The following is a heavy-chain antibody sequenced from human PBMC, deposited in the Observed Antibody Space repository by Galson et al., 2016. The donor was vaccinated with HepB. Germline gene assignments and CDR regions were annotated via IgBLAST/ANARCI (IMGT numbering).Heavy chain of an antibody. V-gene: IGHV3-74*01. CDR1: GFNFRDYW. Sequence: SLRLSCAASGFNFRDYWMHWVRQAPGKGLVWVSHISSDGSYTSYADSVKGRFTISRDNAKNMLYLQMNSLRAEDTAVYYCARINELDDYGGQGTLVTVSS. CDR3: ARINELDDY. D-gene: IGHD1-1*01. CDR2: ISSDGSYT. J-gene: IGHJ4*02.